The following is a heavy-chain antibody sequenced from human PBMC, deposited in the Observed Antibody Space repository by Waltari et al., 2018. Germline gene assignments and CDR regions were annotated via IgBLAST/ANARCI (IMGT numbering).Heavy chain of an antibody. CDR1: GFSLRNARMD. Sequence: QVTLKESGPVLVKHTETLTLTCTVAGFSLRNARMDVSWIRQPPGKALGRLAHIFSNDEKSYSTSLKSRFTISKDTSKSQVVLTMTNMDPVDTATYYCARISRYYDSSGYYYDYWGQGTLVTVSS. D-gene: IGHD3-22*01. CDR3: ARISRYYDSSGYYYDY. V-gene: IGHV2-26*01. J-gene: IGHJ4*02. CDR2: IFSNDEK.